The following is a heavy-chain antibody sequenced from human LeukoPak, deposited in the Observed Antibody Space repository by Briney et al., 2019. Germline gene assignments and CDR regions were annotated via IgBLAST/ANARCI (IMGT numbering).Heavy chain of an antibody. CDR3: TRTLVGGNRAFDI. J-gene: IGHJ3*02. Sequence: GGSLRLSCAASGFTFSNYWMHWVRQAPGKGLVWVSRIKSDGSSTNYADSVKGRFTISRDNARNTLYLQMNSLRAEDTAMYYCTRTLVGGNRAFDIWGQGTMATVSS. CDR1: GFTFSNYW. D-gene: IGHD4/OR15-4a*01. V-gene: IGHV3-74*01. CDR2: IKSDGSST.